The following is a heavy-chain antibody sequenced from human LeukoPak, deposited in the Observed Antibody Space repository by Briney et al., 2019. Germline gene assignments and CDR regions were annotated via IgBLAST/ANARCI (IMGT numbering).Heavy chain of an antibody. V-gene: IGHV3-33*01. D-gene: IGHD3-22*01. CDR1: GFTFSRYG. CDR3: ARDLRLGYYDSSFPDY. J-gene: IGHJ4*02. CDR2: ICYDGSRK. Sequence: GGSLRLSCAASGFTFSRYGMHWVRQGPGKGLEWVAVICYDGSRKYYADSVKGRFTISRDNSQNALYLQMNSLRAEDTAVYYCARDLRLGYYDSSFPDYWGQGTLVTVSS.